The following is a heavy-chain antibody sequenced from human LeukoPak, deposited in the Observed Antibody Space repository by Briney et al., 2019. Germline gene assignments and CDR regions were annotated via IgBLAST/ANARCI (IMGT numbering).Heavy chain of an antibody. J-gene: IGHJ5*02. CDR3: ARDRRGYSGYDPGWFDP. V-gene: IGHV3-74*01. CDR2: INSDGYST. CDR1: GFTFSSYW. D-gene: IGHD5-12*01. Sequence: GGSLRLSCVASGFTFSSYWMHWVRQAPGKGLVWVSRINSDGYSTSYADSVKGRFTISGDNAKNTVYLQMNSLRAEDTAVYYCARDRRGYSGYDPGWFDPWGQGTLVTVSS.